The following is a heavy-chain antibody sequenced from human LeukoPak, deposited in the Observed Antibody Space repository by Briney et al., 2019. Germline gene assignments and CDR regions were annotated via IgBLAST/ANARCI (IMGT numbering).Heavy chain of an antibody. V-gene: IGHV4-59*01. D-gene: IGHD6-13*01. CDR2: IYYSGST. CDR3: ASGTRPYYYYGMDV. J-gene: IGHJ6*02. Sequence: SETLSLTCTVPGGSISSYYWSWIRQPPGKGLEWIGYIYYSGSTNYNPSLKSRVTISVDTSKNQFSLKLSSVTAADTAVYYCASGTRPYYYYGMDVWGQGTTVTVSS. CDR1: GGSISSYY.